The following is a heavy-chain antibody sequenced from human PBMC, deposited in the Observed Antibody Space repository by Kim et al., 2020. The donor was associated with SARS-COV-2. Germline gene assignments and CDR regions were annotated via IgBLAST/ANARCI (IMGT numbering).Heavy chain of an antibody. CDR3: ARGGSSSPRYGKWFDP. D-gene: IGHD6-13*01. CDR2: ISYDGNIK. Sequence: GGSLRLSCAASGFSFSTYAIHWVRQAPGKGLEWVAVISYDGNIKYYADSVKGRFTISRDNSENTLYLQMTSLRPEDTAVYYCARGGSSSPRYGKWFDPWGQGTLVTVSS. V-gene: IGHV3-30-3*01. CDR1: GFSFSTYA. J-gene: IGHJ5*02.